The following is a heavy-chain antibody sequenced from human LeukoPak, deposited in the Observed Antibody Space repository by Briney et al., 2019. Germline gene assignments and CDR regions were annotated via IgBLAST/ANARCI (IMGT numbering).Heavy chain of an antibody. CDR2: IYHTGST. D-gene: IGHD6-19*01. V-gene: IGHV4-38-2*02. J-gene: IGHJ4*02. Sequence: ASETLSLTCSVSSYSINSNYYWGWIRQSPGKGLEWIGSIYHTGSTYYNPSLKSRVTISLDASNKQFSLRLSSVTAADTAVYYCARGSHPVTGTLGGYFDPWGQGTLVTVSS. CDR1: SYSINSNYY. CDR3: ARGSHPVTGTLGGYFDP.